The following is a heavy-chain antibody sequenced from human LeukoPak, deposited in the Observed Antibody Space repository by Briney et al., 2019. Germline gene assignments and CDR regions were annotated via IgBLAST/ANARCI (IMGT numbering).Heavy chain of an antibody. CDR2: ISGYDGST. V-gene: IGHV3-23*01. D-gene: IGHD3-10*01. CDR3: AKDYISRGSGTNFLDH. Sequence: GGSLRLSCAASGFTFSSYAMSWVRQAPGKGLEWVSGISGYDGSTFYADSVKGRFTISRDNAKNSLYLQMNSLRAEDTALYYCAKDYISRGSGTNFLDHWGRGTLVTVSS. CDR1: GFTFSSYA. J-gene: IGHJ4*02.